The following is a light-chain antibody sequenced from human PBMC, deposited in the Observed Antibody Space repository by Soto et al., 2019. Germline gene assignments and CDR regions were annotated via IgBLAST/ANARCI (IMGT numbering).Light chain of an antibody. CDR2: KAS. V-gene: IGKV1-5*03. Sequence: EIQMTQSPSTLSASVGDRVTITCRASQSISSWLAWYQQKPGKAPNLLIYKASSLESGVPSRFSGSGSGTEFTLTISSLQPDDFATYYCQKYNSYPLTFGGRTKVEIK. CDR3: QKYNSYPLT. CDR1: QSISSW. J-gene: IGKJ4*01.